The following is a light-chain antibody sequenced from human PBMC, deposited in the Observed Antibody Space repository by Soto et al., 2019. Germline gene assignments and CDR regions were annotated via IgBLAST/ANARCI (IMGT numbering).Light chain of an antibody. CDR1: QDISNY. Sequence: DIQMTQSPSSLSASVGDRVTITCQASQDISNYLNWYQQKPGKAPKLLIYDASNLETGVPSRFSGSGSWTDFTFTISSLQPEDIATDYGQQYDNLPLTFGGGTKVESK. V-gene: IGKV1-33*01. CDR3: QQYDNLPLT. CDR2: DAS. J-gene: IGKJ4*02.